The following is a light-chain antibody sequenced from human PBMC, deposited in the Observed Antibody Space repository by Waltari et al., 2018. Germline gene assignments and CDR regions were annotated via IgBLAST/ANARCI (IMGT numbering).Light chain of an antibody. CDR3: QQYYSTPPFT. CDR1: QRVSSRY. V-gene: IGKV3-20*01. CDR2: SAS. J-gene: IGKJ3*01. Sequence: IVLTQSPGTLSLSPAERATLSCRASQRVSSRYLAWYQQKPGQAPRVVIYSASGRATGIPDRFSGSGSGTDFTITISRLEPEDFAMYYCQQYYSTPPFTFGPGTKVEIK.